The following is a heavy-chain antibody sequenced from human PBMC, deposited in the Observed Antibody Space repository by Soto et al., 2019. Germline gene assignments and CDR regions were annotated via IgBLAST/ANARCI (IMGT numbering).Heavy chain of an antibody. CDR1: GGSISSDGNY. D-gene: IGHD3-10*01. CDR3: ARARMVRGIIYYYGMDV. Sequence: QVQLQESGPGLVKSSQTLSLTCTVSGGSISSDGNYWSWIRQHPGKGLEWIGYIYYSGSTNYNPSLKSRVTISVDTSKNQFSLKLNSVTAADTGVYYCARARMVRGIIYYYGMDVWGQGTTVTVSS. V-gene: IGHV4-31*03. CDR2: IYYSGST. J-gene: IGHJ6*02.